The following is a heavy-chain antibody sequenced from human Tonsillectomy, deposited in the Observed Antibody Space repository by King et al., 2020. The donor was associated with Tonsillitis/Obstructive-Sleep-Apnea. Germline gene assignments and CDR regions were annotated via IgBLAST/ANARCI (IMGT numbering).Heavy chain of an antibody. D-gene: IGHD2-2*01. V-gene: IGHV3-9*01. CDR3: AKVESQYCSTSSCQFDY. J-gene: IGHJ4*02. Sequence: VQLVESGGGLVQPGRSLRLSCAASGFTFDDYAMHWVRQAPGKGMEWVSGISWNSAIILYADSVKGRFTISRDNAKNFLYLQMNSLGAEDTAFYYCAKVESQYCSTSSCQFDYWGQGTLVAVSS. CDR1: GFTFDDYA. CDR2: ISWNSAII.